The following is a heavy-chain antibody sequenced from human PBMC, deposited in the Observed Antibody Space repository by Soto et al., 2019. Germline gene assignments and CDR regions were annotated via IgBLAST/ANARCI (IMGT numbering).Heavy chain of an antibody. J-gene: IGHJ5*02. Sequence: PGGSLRLSCAASGFTFSSYEMNWVRQAPGKGLEWVSYISSSGSTIYYADSVKGQFTISRDNAKNSLYLQMNSLRAEDTAVYYCASGSWYWFDPWGQGTLVTVSS. CDR3: ASGSWYWFDP. V-gene: IGHV3-48*03. D-gene: IGHD6-13*01. CDR2: ISSSGSTI. CDR1: GFTFSSYE.